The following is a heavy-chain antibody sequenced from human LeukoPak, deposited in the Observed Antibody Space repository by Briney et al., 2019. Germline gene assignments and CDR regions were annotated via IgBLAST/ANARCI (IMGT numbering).Heavy chain of an antibody. D-gene: IGHD3-9*01. CDR2: INPNSGGT. CDR3: ARDRSPPYYDILTGYDAFDI. CDR1: GYTFTGYY. V-gene: IGHV1-2*02. J-gene: IGHJ3*02. Sequence: ASVKVSCKASGYTFTGYYMHWVRQAPGQGLEWMGWINPNSGGTNYAQKFQGRVTMTRDTSISTAYMELSRLRSDDTAVYYCARDRSPPYYDILTGYDAFDIWGQGTMVTVSS.